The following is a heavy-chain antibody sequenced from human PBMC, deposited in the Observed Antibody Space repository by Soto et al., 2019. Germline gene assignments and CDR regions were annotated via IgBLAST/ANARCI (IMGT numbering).Heavy chain of an antibody. J-gene: IGHJ6*02. Sequence: QVQLVQSGAEVKKPGASVKVSCKASGYTFTSYGISWVRQASGQGLEWMGWISAYNGNTNYAQKLQGRVTMTTDTPTSTAYMELRSLRSDDTAVYYCARVSAVAGLYYYYGMDVWGQGTTVTVSS. CDR2: ISAYNGNT. CDR1: GYTFTSYG. V-gene: IGHV1-18*01. CDR3: ARVSAVAGLYYYYGMDV. D-gene: IGHD6-19*01.